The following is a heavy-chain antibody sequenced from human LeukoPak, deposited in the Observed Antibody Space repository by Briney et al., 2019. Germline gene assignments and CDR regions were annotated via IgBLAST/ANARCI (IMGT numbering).Heavy chain of an antibody. CDR1: GGSFSGHY. J-gene: IGHJ4*02. V-gene: IGHV4-34*01. CDR3: ARHDTYYYDSSGYSDSYFDY. Sequence: SETLSLTCAVYGGSFSGHYWIWIRQPPGKGLEWIGEINHSGSTNYNPSLKSRVTISVDTSKNQFSLKLSSVTAADTAVYYCARHDTYYYDSSGYSDSYFDYWGQGTLVTVSS. D-gene: IGHD3-22*01. CDR2: INHSGST.